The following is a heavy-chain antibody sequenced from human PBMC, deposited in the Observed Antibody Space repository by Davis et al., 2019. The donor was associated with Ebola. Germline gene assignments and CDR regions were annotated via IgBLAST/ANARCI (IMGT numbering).Heavy chain of an antibody. CDR2: INTNTGNP. D-gene: IGHD3-3*01. CDR3: AREGDVLRFLLVGYYGMDV. CDR1: GYTLSELS. J-gene: IGHJ6*02. Sequence: AASVKVSCKVSGYTLSELSMHWVRQAPGKGLEWMGWINTNTGNPTYAQGFTGRFVFSLDTSVSTAYLQISSLKAEDTAVYYCAREGDVLRFLLVGYYGMDVWGQGTTVTVSS. V-gene: IGHV7-4-1*02.